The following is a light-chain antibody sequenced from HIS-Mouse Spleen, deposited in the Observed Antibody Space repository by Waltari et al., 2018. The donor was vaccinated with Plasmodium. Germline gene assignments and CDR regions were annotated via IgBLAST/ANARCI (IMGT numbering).Light chain of an antibody. V-gene: IGKV1-6*01. Sequence: AIQMTQSPSSLSASVVERVTITCRASQGIRNDLGWYQQKPGKAPKLLISAASSLQSGVPSRFSGSGSGTDFTLTISSLQPEDFATYYCLQDYNYPYTFGQGTKLEIK. CDR1: QGIRND. J-gene: IGKJ2*01. CDR3: LQDYNYPYT. CDR2: AAS.